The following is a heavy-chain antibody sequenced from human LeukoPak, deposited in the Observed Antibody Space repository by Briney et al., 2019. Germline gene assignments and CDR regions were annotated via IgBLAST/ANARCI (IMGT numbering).Heavy chain of an antibody. D-gene: IGHD2-15*01. V-gene: IGHV3-74*01. CDR1: GFTFSTYW. Sequence: GGSLRLSCAASGFTFSTYWMHWVRQAPGKGLVWVSRINSDGSSTIYADSVKGRFTISRDNAKNSLYLQMNSLRAEDTALYYCAKSQLRYCSGGSCFDAFDIWGQGTMVTVSS. CDR3: AKSQLRYCSGGSCFDAFDI. J-gene: IGHJ3*02. CDR2: INSDGSST.